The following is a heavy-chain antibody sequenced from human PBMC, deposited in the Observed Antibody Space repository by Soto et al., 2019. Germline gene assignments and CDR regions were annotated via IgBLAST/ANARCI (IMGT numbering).Heavy chain of an antibody. CDR3: ARVSPSILDYAYVDV. V-gene: IGHV3-74*01. CDR2: INSDGSST. D-gene: IGHD3-3*01. Sequence: GGSLRLSCAASGFTFSSYWMHWVRQAPGKGLVWVSRINSDGSSTSYADSVKGRFTISRGNAKNTLYLQMNSLRAEDTAVYYCARVSPSILDYAYVDVWGKGTTVTLSS. CDR1: GFTFSSYW. J-gene: IGHJ6*03.